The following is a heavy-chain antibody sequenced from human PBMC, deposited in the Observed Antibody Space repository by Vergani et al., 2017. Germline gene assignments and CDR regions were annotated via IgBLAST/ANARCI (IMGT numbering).Heavy chain of an antibody. CDR1: GGSISSYY. D-gene: IGHD1-1*01. V-gene: IGHV4-59*01. CDR2: IYYSGST. Sequence: QVQLQQWGAGLLKPSETLSLTCTVSGGSISSYYWSWIRQPPGKGLEWIGYIYYSGSTNYNPSLKSRVTISVDTSKNQFSLKLSSVTAADTAVYYCAREETTGERYDAFDIWGQGTMVTVSS. CDR3: AREETTGERYDAFDI. J-gene: IGHJ3*02.